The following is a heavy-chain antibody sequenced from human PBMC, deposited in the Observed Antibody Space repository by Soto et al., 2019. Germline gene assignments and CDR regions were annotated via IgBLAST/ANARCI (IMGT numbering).Heavy chain of an antibody. Sequence: GGSLRLSCAASGFTFSSYGMHWVRQAPGKGLEWVAVISYDGSNKYYADSVKGRFTISRDNSKNTLYLQMNSLRAEDTAAYYCAKDQGRTGDLDYWGQGTLVTVSS. CDR2: ISYDGSNK. CDR3: AKDQGRTGDLDY. V-gene: IGHV3-30*18. D-gene: IGHD7-27*01. CDR1: GFTFSSYG. J-gene: IGHJ4*02.